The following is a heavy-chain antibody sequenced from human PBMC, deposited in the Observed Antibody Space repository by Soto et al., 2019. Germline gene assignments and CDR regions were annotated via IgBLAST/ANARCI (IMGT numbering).Heavy chain of an antibody. CDR3: SRTKCSGGSCYSWSLDY. CDR1: GGSITTGGYY. V-gene: IGHV4-31*03. CDR2: RYYSEST. J-gene: IGHJ4*02. Sequence: TLSRTCTVSGGSITTGGYYWSWIRQLPGKGLEWIGHRYYSESTYYNPSLKSRVSISLDTSKNQFSLKLSFVTAADTAMYYCSRTKCSGGSCYSWSLDYWGQGTPVTVSS. D-gene: IGHD2-15*01.